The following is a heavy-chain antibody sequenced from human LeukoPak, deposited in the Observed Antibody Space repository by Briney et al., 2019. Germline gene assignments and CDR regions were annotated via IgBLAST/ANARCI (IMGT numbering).Heavy chain of an antibody. CDR1: GFTFSSYA. Sequence: GGSLRLSCAASGFTFSSYAMRWARQAPGKGLEWVSAISGSGGSTYYADYVKGRFNISRDNSKSTLYLQMNSLRAQDTAVYYCAKVFSPLSLNARGYAFDIWGQGTMLTVSS. J-gene: IGHJ3*02. CDR2: ISGSGGST. V-gene: IGHV3-23*01. CDR3: AKVFSPLSLNARGYAFDI. D-gene: IGHD2-8*01.